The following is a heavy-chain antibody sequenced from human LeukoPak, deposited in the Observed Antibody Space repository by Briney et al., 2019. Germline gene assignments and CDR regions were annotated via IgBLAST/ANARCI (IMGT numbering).Heavy chain of an antibody. CDR3: ARGGYSGYDSSYGMDV. CDR2: MNPNSGNT. D-gene: IGHD5-12*01. J-gene: IGHJ6*02. V-gene: IGHV1-8*01. Sequence: ASVKVSCKASGYTFTSYDINWMRQATGQGLEWMGWMNPNSGNTGYAQKFQGRVTMTRNTSISTAYMELSSLRSEDTAVYYCARGGYSGYDSSYGMDVWGQGTSVTVSS. CDR1: GYTFTSYD.